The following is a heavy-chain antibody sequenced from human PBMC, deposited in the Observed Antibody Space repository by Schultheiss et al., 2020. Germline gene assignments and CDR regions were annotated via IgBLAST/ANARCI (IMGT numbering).Heavy chain of an antibody. CDR2: ISWNSGSI. D-gene: IGHD3-22*01. V-gene: IGHV3-9*01. CDR3: AREVGYYDSSGYYLYYYYYGMDV. Sequence: GGSLRLSCAASGFTFDDYAMHWVRQAPGKGLEWVSGISWNSGSIGYADSVKGRFTISRDNAKNTLYLQMNSLRAEDTAVYYCAREVGYYDSSGYYLYYYYYGMDVWGQGTMVTVSS. J-gene: IGHJ6*02. CDR1: GFTFDDYA.